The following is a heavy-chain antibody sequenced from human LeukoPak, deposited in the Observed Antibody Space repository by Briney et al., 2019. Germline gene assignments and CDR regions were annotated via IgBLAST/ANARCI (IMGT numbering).Heavy chain of an antibody. J-gene: IGHJ6*02. Sequence: PGGSLRLSCAASGFTVSSNYMSWVLQAPGKGLEWVSAIYSGGSTYYADSVKGRFTISRDNSKNTLYLQMNSLRAEDTAVYYCARGRQSLAAAGPGYYYGMDVWGQGTTVTVSS. CDR2: IYSGGST. V-gene: IGHV3-53*01. CDR3: ARGRQSLAAAGPGYYYGMDV. D-gene: IGHD6-13*01. CDR1: GFTVSSNY.